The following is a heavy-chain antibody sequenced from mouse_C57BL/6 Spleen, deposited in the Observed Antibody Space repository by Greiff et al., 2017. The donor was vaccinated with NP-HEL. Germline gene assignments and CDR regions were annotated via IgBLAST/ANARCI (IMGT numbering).Heavy chain of an antibody. V-gene: IGHV5-16*01. D-gene: IGHD1-1*01. J-gene: IGHJ2*01. CDR3: AREVIYYYGSSYFFYFDY. Sequence: EVKLVESEGGLVQPGSSMKLSCTASGFTFSDYYMAWVRQVPEKGLEWVANINYDGSSTYYLDSLKSRFIISRDNAKNILYLQMSSLKSEDTAPYYCAREVIYYYGSSYFFYFDYWGQGTTLTVSS. CDR2: INYDGSST. CDR1: GFTFSDYY.